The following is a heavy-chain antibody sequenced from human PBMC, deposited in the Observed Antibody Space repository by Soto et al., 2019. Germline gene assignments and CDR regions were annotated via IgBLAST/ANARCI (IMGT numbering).Heavy chain of an antibody. J-gene: IGHJ6*03. CDR2: ISYDGSNK. CDR1: GFTFSSYG. D-gene: IGHD3-3*01. V-gene: IGHV3-30*18. CDR3: AKSDSYGYDFWSGYYPVPYYYYMDV. Sequence: GGSLRLSCAASGFTFSSYGMHWVRQAPGKGLEWAAVISYDGSNKYYADSVKGRFTISRDNSKDTLYLQMNSLRAEDTAVYYCAKSDSYGYDFWSGYYPVPYYYYMDVWGKGTTVTVSS.